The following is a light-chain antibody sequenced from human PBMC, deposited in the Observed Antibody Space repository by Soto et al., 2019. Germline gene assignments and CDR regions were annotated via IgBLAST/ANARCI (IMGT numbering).Light chain of an antibody. CDR3: QQYDTWIT. CDR1: QSISSY. V-gene: IGKV1-39*01. J-gene: IGKJ4*02. Sequence: DIQMTQSPSSLSASVGDRVTITCRASQSISSYLNWYQQKPGKAPKLLIYHDSSLESGVPSRFSGSGSGTEFTLTISGLQSEDFGVYYCQQYDTWITVGGGTKVDIK. CDR2: HDS.